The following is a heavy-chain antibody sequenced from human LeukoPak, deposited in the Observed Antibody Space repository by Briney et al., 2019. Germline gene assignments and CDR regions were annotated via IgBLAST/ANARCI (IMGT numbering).Heavy chain of an antibody. CDR2: IYHSGST. CDR3: ASSIVVVPAAITHFDY. Sequence: SQTLSLTCTVSGGSISSGGYYWSWIRQPPGKGLEWIGYIYHSGSTYYNPSLKSRVTISVDRSKNQFSPKLSSVTAADTAVYYCASSIVVVPAAITHFDYWGQGTLVTVSS. V-gene: IGHV4-30-2*01. J-gene: IGHJ4*02. CDR1: GGSISSGGYY. D-gene: IGHD2-2*01.